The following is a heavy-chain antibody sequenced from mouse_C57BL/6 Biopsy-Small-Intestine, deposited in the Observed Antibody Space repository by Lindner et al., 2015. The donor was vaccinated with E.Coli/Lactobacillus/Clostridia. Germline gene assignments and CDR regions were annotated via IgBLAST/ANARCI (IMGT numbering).Heavy chain of an antibody. CDR2: INPNSGGT. V-gene: IGHV1-18*01. CDR3: ARRDRSGYVSFAMDY. J-gene: IGHJ4*01. CDR1: GYTFTDFN. Sequence: VQLQESGPELVKPGASVKIPCKAFGYTFTDFNMDWVKQSHGKSLEWIGDINPNSGGTIYNQRFTGKATLTVDKSSSTAFMELRSLTSEDTAVYYCARRDRSGYVSFAMDYWGQGSSVTVSS. D-gene: IGHD3-2*02.